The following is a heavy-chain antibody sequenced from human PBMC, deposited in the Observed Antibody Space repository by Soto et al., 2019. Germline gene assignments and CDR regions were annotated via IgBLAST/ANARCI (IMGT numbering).Heavy chain of an antibody. CDR3: ARDLDNRLWLDY. V-gene: IGHV1-2*04. Sequence: ASVKVSCKASAYTFTGYYMHWVRQAPGQGLEWMGWINPNSGGTNYAQKFQGWVTMTRDTSISTAYMELSRLRSDDTAVYYCARDLDNRLWLDYWGQGTLVTVSS. D-gene: IGHD5-18*01. CDR2: INPNSGGT. CDR1: AYTFTGYY. J-gene: IGHJ4*02.